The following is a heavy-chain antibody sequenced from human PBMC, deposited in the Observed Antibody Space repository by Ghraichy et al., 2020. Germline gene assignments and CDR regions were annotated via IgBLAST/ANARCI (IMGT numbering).Heavy chain of an antibody. V-gene: IGHV4-34*01. CDR1: GGSFTGYY. CDR2: INHNGGT. Sequence: SHTLSLTCAVHGGSFTGYYWSWIRQAPGKGLEWIGDINHNGGTNYNPSLKSRVSISIDTSKVHLSLRLTSATAADTAVYFCARGFGQLHYWGQGTPVTVSS. J-gene: IGHJ4*02. D-gene: IGHD3-16*01. CDR3: ARGFGQLHY.